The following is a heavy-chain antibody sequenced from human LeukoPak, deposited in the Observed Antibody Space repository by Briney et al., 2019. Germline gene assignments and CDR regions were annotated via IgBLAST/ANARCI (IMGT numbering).Heavy chain of an antibody. V-gene: IGHV4-39*07. D-gene: IGHD2-15*01. CDR2: IYYSGST. CDR1: GGSISSSSFY. J-gene: IGHJ4*02. Sequence: SETLFLTCTVSGGSISSSSFYWGWIRQPPGKGLEWIGSIYYSGSTYYNPSLKSRVTISVDTSKNQFSLKLSSVTAADTAVYYCARDDILAAQYFDYWGQGTLVTVSS. CDR3: ARDDILAAQYFDY.